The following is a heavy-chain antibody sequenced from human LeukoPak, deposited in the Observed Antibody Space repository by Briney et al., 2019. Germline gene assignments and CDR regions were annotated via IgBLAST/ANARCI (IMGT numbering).Heavy chain of an antibody. CDR2: MHSSGST. V-gene: IGHV4-59*02. Sequence: SETLSLTCTVSRASVSTYYWSWVRQTPDKELEWIVNMHSSGSTYYNTSLKSRVIMSIDTSNIQFSLKLTSVTAADTAVYYCARDIRLVGATLYFDFWGQGALVTVSA. CDR3: ARDIRLVGATLYFDF. D-gene: IGHD1-26*01. CDR1: RASVSTYY. J-gene: IGHJ4*02.